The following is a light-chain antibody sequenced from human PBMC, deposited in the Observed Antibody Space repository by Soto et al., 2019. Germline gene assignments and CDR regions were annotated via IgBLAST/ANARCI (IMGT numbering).Light chain of an antibody. CDR1: QSIFSW. V-gene: IGKV1-5*01. CDR3: QQYNSFSWT. J-gene: IGKJ1*01. Sequence: DIQMTQSPSTLSASVGDRVTITCRASQSIFSWLAWYQQKPGKAPKLLIYDASTLEGGVPSRFRGSGSGTESTLTISGLQPDDFATYHCQQYNSFSWTFGQGTKVEVK. CDR2: DAS.